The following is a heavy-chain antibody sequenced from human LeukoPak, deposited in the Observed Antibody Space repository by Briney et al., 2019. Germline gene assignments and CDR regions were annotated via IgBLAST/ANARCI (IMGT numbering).Heavy chain of an antibody. CDR1: GYTFTDNY. V-gene: IGHV1-2*02. CDR2: INPRSGGT. CDR3: GRVAYCGSGCYYYFDY. D-gene: IGHD2-21*02. Sequence: GASVKVSCKASGYTFTDNYIHWVRQAPGQGLEWMGWINPRSGGTSYGQKFQGRVTVTRDTSISTAYMELSSLTSDDTAVYYYGRVAYCGSGCYYYFDYWGQGTLVTVSS. J-gene: IGHJ4*02.